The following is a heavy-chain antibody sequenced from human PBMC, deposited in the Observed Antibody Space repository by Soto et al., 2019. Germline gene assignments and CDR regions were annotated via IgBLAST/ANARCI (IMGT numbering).Heavy chain of an antibody. D-gene: IGHD2-8*02. V-gene: IGHV3-21*01. Sequence: GGSLRLSCAASGFTFSSYSMNWVRQAPEKGLEWVSSISSSGSYIYYADSVKGRFTISRDNAKNSLYLQMNSLRAEDTAVYYCARDKITGLFDYWGQGTLVTVSS. CDR1: GFTFSSYS. CDR2: ISSSGSYI. CDR3: ARDKITGLFDY. J-gene: IGHJ4*02.